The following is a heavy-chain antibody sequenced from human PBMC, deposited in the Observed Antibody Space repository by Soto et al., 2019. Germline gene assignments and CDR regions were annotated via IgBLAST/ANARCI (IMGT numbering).Heavy chain of an antibody. CDR2: INPSVGST. D-gene: IGHD1-26*01. Sequence: QVQLVQSGAEVKKPGASVKVSCKASGYTFTSYYMHWVRQAPGQGLEWMGIINPSVGSTSYAQKFQGRVTMTRDTSTSTVYMELSSLRSEDTAVYYCARGGVGAAYYYGMDVWGQGTTVTVSS. V-gene: IGHV1-46*01. J-gene: IGHJ6*02. CDR3: ARGGVGAAYYYGMDV. CDR1: GYTFTSYY.